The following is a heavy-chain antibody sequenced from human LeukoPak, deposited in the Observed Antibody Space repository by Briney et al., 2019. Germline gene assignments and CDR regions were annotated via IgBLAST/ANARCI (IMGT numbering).Heavy chain of an antibody. Sequence: GASVKVSCKAPGYTFTSYGISWVRQAPGQGLEWMGWISAYNGNTNYAQKLQGRVTMTTDTSTSTAYMGLRSLRSDDTAVYYCARESTVTTPFWFDPWGQGTLVTVSS. CDR3: ARESTVTTPFWFDP. D-gene: IGHD4-17*01. CDR2: ISAYNGNT. J-gene: IGHJ5*02. V-gene: IGHV1-18*01. CDR1: GYTFTSYG.